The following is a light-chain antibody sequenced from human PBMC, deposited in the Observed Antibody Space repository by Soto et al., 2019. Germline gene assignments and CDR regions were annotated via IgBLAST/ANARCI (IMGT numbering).Light chain of an antibody. J-gene: IGKJ2*01. CDR2: DAS. V-gene: IGKV1-33*01. Sequence: IQMTQSPLFLSASVGDRVTITCQASHDITNYLNWYQQKPGKAPKLLIYDASMLETGVPSRFSGGGSGTHFTLTISSLHLADVAPYYCQQHDVFPYIFGPGTKLEIK. CDR3: QQHDVFPYI. CDR1: HDITNY.